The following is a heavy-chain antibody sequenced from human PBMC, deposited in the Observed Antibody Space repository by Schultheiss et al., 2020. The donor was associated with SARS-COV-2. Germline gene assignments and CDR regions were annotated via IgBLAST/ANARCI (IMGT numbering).Heavy chain of an antibody. J-gene: IGHJ5*02. CDR3: ARHALSFGESPMDA. D-gene: IGHD3-10*01. V-gene: IGHV4-59*08. Sequence: SETLSLTCTVSGASMSTHYWTWIRQPPGKGLEWIGYIYYSGSTYYNPSLSSRVTISIDRSENQFSLRLTDVTAADTATYFCARHALSFGESPMDAWGQGTPVTVSS. CDR2: IYYSGST. CDR1: GASMSTHY.